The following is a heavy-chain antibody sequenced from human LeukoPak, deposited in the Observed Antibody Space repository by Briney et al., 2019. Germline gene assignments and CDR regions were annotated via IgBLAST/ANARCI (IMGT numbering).Heavy chain of an antibody. D-gene: IGHD5-24*01. V-gene: IGHV3-23*01. CDR1: GFTFSSYA. Sequence: PGGSLRLSCAASGFTFSSYAMSWVRQAPGKGLEWVSAIYGSGGSTYYADSVKGRFTISRDNSKNTLYLQMNSLRAEDTAVYFCAKATLDGYNYGPWDHWGQGTLVTVSS. CDR2: IYGSGGST. CDR3: AKATLDGYNYGPWDH. J-gene: IGHJ4*02.